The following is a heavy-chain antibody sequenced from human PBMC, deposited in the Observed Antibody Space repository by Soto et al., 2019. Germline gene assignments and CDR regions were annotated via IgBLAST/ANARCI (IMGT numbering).Heavy chain of an antibody. J-gene: IGHJ4*02. CDR1: GFTFDDYA. D-gene: IGHD4-17*01. CDR3: AKGASTTVFAFNDY. Sequence: EVQLVESGGGLVQPGRSLRLSCAASGFTFDDYAMHWVRQGPGKGLEGVSGISWNSVNLGYADSVKCRFTISRDNAKNSLYLQMNSLRGEDTALYYCAKGASTTVFAFNDYWGQGTLVTVSS. V-gene: IGHV3-9*01. CDR2: ISWNSVNL.